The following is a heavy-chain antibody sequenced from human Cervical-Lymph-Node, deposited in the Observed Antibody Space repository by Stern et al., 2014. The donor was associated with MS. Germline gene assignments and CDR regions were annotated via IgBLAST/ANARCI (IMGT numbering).Heavy chain of an antibody. J-gene: IGHJ4*02. CDR2: IIPMFCIA. CDR3: ARATSDYIWGSYRYLDY. CDR1: GGTFSSYT. V-gene: IGHV1-69*01. Sequence: QVQLVQSGAEVKKPGSSVKVSCKASGGTFSSYTIGWVRQAPGQGLEWMGGIIPMFCIANYAEKFQGRVTITADESTSTAYMDLSPLRSEDTAVYYCARATSDYIWGSYRYLDYWGQGTQVTVSS. D-gene: IGHD3-16*02.